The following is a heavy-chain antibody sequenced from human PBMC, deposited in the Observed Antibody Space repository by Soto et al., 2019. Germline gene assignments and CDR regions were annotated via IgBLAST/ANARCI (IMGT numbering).Heavy chain of an antibody. CDR2: IYYSGST. Sequence: SETLSLTCTVSGGSVNNGDYYWSWIRQHPGQGLEWIGYIYYSGSTYYNPSLRSRVTISVDTSKNQFSMKLDSVTAADTAVYYCARDVLKSYYFDCWGQGTLVTVSS. CDR3: ARDVLKSYYFDC. J-gene: IGHJ4*02. V-gene: IGHV4-31*03. CDR1: GGSVNNGDYY.